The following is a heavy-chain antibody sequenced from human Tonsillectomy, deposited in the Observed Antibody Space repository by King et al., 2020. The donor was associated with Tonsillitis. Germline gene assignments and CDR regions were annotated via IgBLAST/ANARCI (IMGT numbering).Heavy chain of an antibody. Sequence: QLQESGPGLVKPSDTLSLTCTVSGASMSTYYWSWIRQPAEKGLEGIGRIHTSGSTNYNPSLGSRVTMAVDTSKNQFSLNLTSMTAADTAVYYCARDQPVGSTRFDYWGQGILVTVFS. CDR3: ARDQPVGSTRFDY. V-gene: IGHV4-4*07. J-gene: IGHJ4*02. CDR1: GASMSTYY. CDR2: IHTSGST. D-gene: IGHD2-2*01.